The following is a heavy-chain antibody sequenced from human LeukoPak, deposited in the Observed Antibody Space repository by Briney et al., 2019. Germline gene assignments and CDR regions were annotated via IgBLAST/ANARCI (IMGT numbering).Heavy chain of an antibody. CDR2: VHPNSANT. Sequence: ASVKVSCKTSGYPFTTYEINWRRHAAGQGLEWMGCVHPNSANTAYAQKFQGRVTMTRDTSISTAYMELSGLRSDDTAVYFCTRGPRNDPWGQGTLVTVSS. D-gene: IGHD1-14*01. J-gene: IGHJ5*02. CDR3: TRGPRNDP. V-gene: IGHV1-8*01. CDR1: GYPFTTYE.